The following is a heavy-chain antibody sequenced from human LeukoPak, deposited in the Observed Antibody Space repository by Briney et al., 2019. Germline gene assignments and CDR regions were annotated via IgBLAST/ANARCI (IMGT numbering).Heavy chain of an antibody. J-gene: IGHJ6*02. CDR1: GFTFSSYA. D-gene: IGHD3-22*01. V-gene: IGHV3-23*01. Sequence: GGSLRLSCAASGFTFSSYAMSWVRQAPGKGLEWVSAISGSGGSTYYADSVKGRFTISRDNSKNTLYLQMNSLRAEDTAVYYCSSGYGSRYYYYGMDVWGQGTTVTVSS. CDR3: SSGYGSRYYYYGMDV. CDR2: ISGSGGST.